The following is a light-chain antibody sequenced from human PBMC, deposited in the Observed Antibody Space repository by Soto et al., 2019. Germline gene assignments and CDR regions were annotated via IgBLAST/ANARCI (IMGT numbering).Light chain of an antibody. V-gene: IGKV1-5*01. CDR3: QQYNSYST. CDR2: DVS. J-gene: IGKJ1*01. CDR1: QSLNGR. Sequence: DIQMTQSPSTLSSSVGDRVTITCRASQSLNGRLAWYQQRSGQAPNLLIYDVSTLETGVPPRFSGTGSETEFTLTISGLQPVDFATYYCQQYNSYSTFGPGTKV.